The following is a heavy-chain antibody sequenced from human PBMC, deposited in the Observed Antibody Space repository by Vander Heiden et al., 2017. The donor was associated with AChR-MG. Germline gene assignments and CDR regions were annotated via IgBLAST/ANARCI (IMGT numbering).Heavy chain of an antibody. CDR2: IYYSGST. J-gene: IGHJ6*02. Sequence: QVQLQESGPGLVKPSETLSLTCTVSGGSISSYYWSWIRQPPGKGLEWIGYIYYSGSTNYNPSLKSRVTISVDTPKNQFSLKLSSVTAADTAVYYCARGGGSSGWGYYGMDVWGQGTTVTVSS. V-gene: IGHV4-59*01. D-gene: IGHD2-15*01. CDR3: ARGGGSSGWGYYGMDV. CDR1: GGSISSYY.